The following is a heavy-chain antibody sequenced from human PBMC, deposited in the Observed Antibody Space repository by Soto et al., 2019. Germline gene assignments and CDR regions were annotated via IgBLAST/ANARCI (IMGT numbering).Heavy chain of an antibody. V-gene: IGHV4-59*01. CDR3: ARAPLGIIVAPDF. CDR1: GGSISSYY. Sequence: SETLSLTCTVSGGSISSYYWSWIRQPPGKGLEWIGYIYYSGSTNYNPSLKSRVTISVDTSKNQFSLELSSLTFEDTAVYYCARAPLGIIVAPDFWGQGTLVTV. J-gene: IGHJ4*02. D-gene: IGHD3-22*01. CDR2: IYYSGST.